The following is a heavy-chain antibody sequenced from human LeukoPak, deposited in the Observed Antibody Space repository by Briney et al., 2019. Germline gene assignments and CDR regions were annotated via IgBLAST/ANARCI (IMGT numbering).Heavy chain of an antibody. J-gene: IGHJ4*02. D-gene: IGHD3-22*01. Sequence: GESLKISCAASGFTFSSYGMHWVRQAPGKGLEWVAVIWCDGSNKYYADSVKGRFTISRDNSKNTLYLQMNSLRAEDTAVCYCAKSDSSGYYVYDYWGQGTLVTVSS. CDR1: GFTFSSYG. CDR2: IWCDGSNK. CDR3: AKSDSSGYYVYDY. V-gene: IGHV3-33*06.